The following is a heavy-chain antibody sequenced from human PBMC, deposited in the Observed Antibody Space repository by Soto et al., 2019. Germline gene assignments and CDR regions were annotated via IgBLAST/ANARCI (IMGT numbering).Heavy chain of an antibody. D-gene: IGHD6-13*01. Sequence: QVQLVQSGAEVKKPGSSVKVSCKASGGTFNSYAINWVRQAPGQGLEWMGGIIPIFGSTTYSQNFQGRLTITADASTSTAYMELSSLTSEDTAVYYCAKEAAAGRPRFDPWGQGTLVTVSS. V-gene: IGHV1-69*01. J-gene: IGHJ5*02. CDR2: IIPIFGST. CDR3: AKEAAAGRPRFDP. CDR1: GGTFNSYA.